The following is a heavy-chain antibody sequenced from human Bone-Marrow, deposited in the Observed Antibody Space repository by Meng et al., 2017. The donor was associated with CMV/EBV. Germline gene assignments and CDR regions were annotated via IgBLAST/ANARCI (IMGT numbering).Heavy chain of an antibody. CDR2: VYYSGRT. CDR3: ARDNAIFGVVIPLPYYYGMDV. J-gene: IGHJ6*02. V-gene: IGHV4-39*07. CDR1: GGSISSSSYY. D-gene: IGHD3-3*01. Sequence: SETLSLTCTVSGGSISSSSYYWGWIRPPPGKGLEWIGSVYYSGRTYYNPSLKSRVTVSVDTSKNQFSLKLSSVTAADTAVYYCARDNAIFGVVIPLPYYYGMDVWGQGTMVTVSS.